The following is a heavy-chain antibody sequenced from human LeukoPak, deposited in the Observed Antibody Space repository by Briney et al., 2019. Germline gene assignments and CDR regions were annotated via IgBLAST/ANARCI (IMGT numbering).Heavy chain of an antibody. CDR3: ARGARRVVRGVVSYYFDY. V-gene: IGHV1-8*01. CDR1: GYTFTSYD. D-gene: IGHD3-10*01. CDR2: MNPNSGNT. Sequence: ASVKVSCKASGYTFTSYDINWVRQATGQGLEWMGWMNPNSGNTSYAQKFHGRVTMTRYTSICTAYMELSTLRSEDTTVYYGARGARRVVRGVVSYYFDYWGQGTLVIVSS. J-gene: IGHJ4*02.